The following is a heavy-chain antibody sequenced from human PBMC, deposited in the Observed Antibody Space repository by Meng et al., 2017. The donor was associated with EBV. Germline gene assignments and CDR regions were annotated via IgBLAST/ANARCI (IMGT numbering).Heavy chain of an antibody. J-gene: IGHJ4*02. CDR2: ISYDGSNE. Sequence: QLQLVDSGGGLVQPGRSLRLSCAASGFTFRGYAMHWVRQAPGKGLDWVAFISYDGSNEWYAGSVKGRFTISRDNSKNTLSLQMNSLRPEDTAIYYCARERTGYYAEYWGQGTLVTVSS. D-gene: IGHD3/OR15-3a*01. CDR3: ARERTGYYAEY. V-gene: IGHV3-30-3*01. CDR1: GFTFRGYA.